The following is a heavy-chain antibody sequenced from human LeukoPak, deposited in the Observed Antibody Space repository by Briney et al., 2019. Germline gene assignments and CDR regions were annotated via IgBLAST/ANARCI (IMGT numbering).Heavy chain of an antibody. CDR3: ARSGRDGYVGLDY. J-gene: IGHJ4*02. Sequence: SETLSLTCTVSGGSISSYYWSWIRQPPGKGLVWIGYIYYSGSTNYNPSLKSRVTISVDTSKNQFSLKLSSVTAADTAVYYCARSGRDGYVGLDYWGQGTLVTVSS. D-gene: IGHD5-24*01. V-gene: IGHV4-59*01. CDR1: GGSISSYY. CDR2: IYYSGST.